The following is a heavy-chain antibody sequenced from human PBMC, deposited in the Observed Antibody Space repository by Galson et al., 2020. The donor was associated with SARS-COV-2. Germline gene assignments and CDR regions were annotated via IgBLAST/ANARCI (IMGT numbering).Heavy chain of an antibody. D-gene: IGHD2-15*01. CDR1: GFSLTTSGMC. CDR3: ARTSVGSSGTAFDI. J-gene: IGHJ3*02. Sequence: ESGPTLVKPTQTLTLTCTFSGFSLTTSGMCVNWIRQPPGKALEWLARIDWDDDKHYTTTLKTRLTISKDTSKNQVVLTMTNMDPVDTATYYCARTSVGSSGTAFDIWGQGTMVTVSS. CDR2: IDWDDDK. V-gene: IGHV2-70*11.